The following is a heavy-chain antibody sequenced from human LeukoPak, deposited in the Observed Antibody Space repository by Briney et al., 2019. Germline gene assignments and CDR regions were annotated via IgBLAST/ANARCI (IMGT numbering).Heavy chain of an antibody. CDR2: IYYSGST. D-gene: IGHD1/OR15-1a*01. V-gene: IGHV4-59*01. Sequence: SETLSLTCTVSGGSISSYYWSWIRQPPGKGLELIGYIYYSGSTNYNPSLKSRVTISVDTSKNQFSLKLSSVTAADTAVYYCARDQQVGWFDPWGQGTLVAVSS. J-gene: IGHJ5*02. CDR1: GGSISSYY. CDR3: ARDQQVGWFDP.